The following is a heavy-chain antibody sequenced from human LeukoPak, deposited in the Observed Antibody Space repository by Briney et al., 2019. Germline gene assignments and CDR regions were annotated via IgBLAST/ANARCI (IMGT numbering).Heavy chain of an antibody. Sequence: PGGSLRLSCAASGFTLSSYAMSWVRQAPGKGLEWVSAISGSGGSTYYADSVKGRFTISRDNSKNTLYLQMNSLRAEDTAVYYCAKSGGIQLWSPVGDYWGQGTLVTVSS. D-gene: IGHD5-18*01. CDR3: AKSGGIQLWSPVGDY. V-gene: IGHV3-23*01. J-gene: IGHJ4*02. CDR2: ISGSGGST. CDR1: GFTLSSYA.